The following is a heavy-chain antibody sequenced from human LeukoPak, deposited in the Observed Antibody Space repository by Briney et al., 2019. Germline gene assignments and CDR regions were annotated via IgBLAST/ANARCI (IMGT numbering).Heavy chain of an antibody. CDR2: MHPNSDDT. J-gene: IGHJ4*02. CDR1: GYTFTTYA. D-gene: IGHD6-6*01. V-gene: IGHV1-8*02. Sequence: ASVKVSCKASGYTFTTYAMNWVRQATGQGLEWMGWMHPNSDDTGYAQKFQGRVTMTRNTSISTAYMELSSLRPEDTAVYYCARKSHSSSSDNPLYPFDYWGQGTLVTVSS. CDR3: ARKSHSSSSDNPLYPFDY.